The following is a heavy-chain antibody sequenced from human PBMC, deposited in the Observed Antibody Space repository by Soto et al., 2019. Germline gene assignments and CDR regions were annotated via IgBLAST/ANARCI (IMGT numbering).Heavy chain of an antibody. CDR3: ARLTYYYDSSGSPPFNWFDP. Sequence: GESLKISCKGSGYRFTSYWIGWVCQMPGKGLEWMGIIHPGDSDTRYSPSFQGQVTISADKSSSTAYLQWSSLKASDTAMYYCARLTYYYDSSGSPPFNWFDPWGQGTLVTVSS. V-gene: IGHV5-51*01. J-gene: IGHJ5*02. CDR2: IHPGDSDT. CDR1: GYRFTSYW. D-gene: IGHD3-22*01.